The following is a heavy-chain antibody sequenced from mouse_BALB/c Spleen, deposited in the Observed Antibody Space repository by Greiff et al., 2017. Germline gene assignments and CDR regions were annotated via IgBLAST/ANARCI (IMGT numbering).Heavy chain of an antibody. CDR1: GYTFTDYN. Sequence: EVQLQQSGPELVKPGASVKISCKASGYTFTDYNMHWVKQSHGKSLEWIGYIYPYNGGTGYNQKFKSKATLTVDNSSSTAYMELRSLTPEDSAVYYCARDRGNYYAMDYWGQGTSVTVSS. CDR2: IYPYNGGT. D-gene: IGHD2-1*01. CDR3: ARDRGNYYAMDY. J-gene: IGHJ4*01. V-gene: IGHV1S29*02.